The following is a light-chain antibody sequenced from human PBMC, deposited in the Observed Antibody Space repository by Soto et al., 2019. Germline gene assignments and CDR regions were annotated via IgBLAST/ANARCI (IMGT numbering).Light chain of an antibody. CDR3: QQDYTFPPS. Sequence: MQVTQSPASLSASVGDRITITCRTSQAIRNDVAWYQEKPGKAPRLLIYGASSLQIGVPSRFSGSGSGTDFTLTISSLQPEDVATYYCQQDYTFPPSFGQGTKVDVK. CDR1: QAIRND. CDR2: GAS. V-gene: IGKV1-6*01. J-gene: IGKJ1*01.